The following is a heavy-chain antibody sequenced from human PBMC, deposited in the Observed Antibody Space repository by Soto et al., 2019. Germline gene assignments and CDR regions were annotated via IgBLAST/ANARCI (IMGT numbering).Heavy chain of an antibody. J-gene: IGHJ6*03. Sequence: GGSLRLSCAASGFTFSSYGMHWVRQAPGKGLEWVAVISYDGSNIYYADSVKGRFTISRDNSKNTLYLQMNSLRAEDTAVYYCAKGPGGRYDILTGYYTFEGYYYMDVWGKGTTVTVSS. D-gene: IGHD3-9*01. CDR3: AKGPGGRYDILTGYYTFEGYYYMDV. CDR1: GFTFSSYG. V-gene: IGHV3-30*18. CDR2: ISYDGSNI.